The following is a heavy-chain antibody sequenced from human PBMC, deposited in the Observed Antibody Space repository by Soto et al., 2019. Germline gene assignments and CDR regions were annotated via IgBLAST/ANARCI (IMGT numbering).Heavy chain of an antibody. J-gene: IGHJ4*02. CDR3: ASERVNYACDY. V-gene: IGHV3-30-3*01. CDR2: ISYDGSDK. Sequence: QVQLVESGGGVVQPGRSVRLSCAASGFTFSRFAMHWVRQAPGKGLEWVAVISYDGSDKYYADSVKGRFTISRDSSKNTVDLQMNSLRPDDTAVYYCASERVNYACDYWGQGTLVTVSS. D-gene: IGHD1-7*01. CDR1: GFTFSRFA.